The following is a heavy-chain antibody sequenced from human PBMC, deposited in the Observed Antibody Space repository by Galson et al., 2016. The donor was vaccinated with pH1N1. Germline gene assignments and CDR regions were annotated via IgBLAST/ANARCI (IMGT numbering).Heavy chain of an antibody. Sequence: QSGAEVKKPGESLKISCKASGYSFTRYWIAWVRQVPGKGLEWVGVVNPGGSTIRYSPPFQGQVTISSDKSINTAYLQWISLKASDTAVYYCARDITAMVRGVSYFDIWGQGTLVTVSS. CDR2: VNPGGSTI. CDR3: ARDITAMVRGVSYFDI. CDR1: GYSFTRYW. V-gene: IGHV5-51*03. D-gene: IGHD3-10*01. J-gene: IGHJ4*02.